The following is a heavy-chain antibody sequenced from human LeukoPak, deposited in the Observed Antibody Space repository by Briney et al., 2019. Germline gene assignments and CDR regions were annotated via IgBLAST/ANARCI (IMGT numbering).Heavy chain of an antibody. CDR1: GYTFTSYG. J-gene: IGHJ4*02. Sequence: ASVKVSCKASGYTFTSYGISWVRQAPGQGLEWMGWISAYNGNTNYAQKLQGRVTMTRDTSTSTVYMELSSLRSEDTAVYYCAKQLAGYFSSFYYFDYWGQGTLVTVSS. D-gene: IGHD2-15*01. CDR3: AKQLAGYFSSFYYFDY. CDR2: ISAYNGNT. V-gene: IGHV1-18*01.